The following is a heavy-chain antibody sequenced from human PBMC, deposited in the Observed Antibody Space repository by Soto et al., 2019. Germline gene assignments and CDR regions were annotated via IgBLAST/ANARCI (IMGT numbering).Heavy chain of an antibody. V-gene: IGHV1-18*01. D-gene: IGHD6-13*01. CDR1: GYTFISYG. CDR2: ISAYSGDT. Sequence: QVQLVQSGAEVKKPGASVKVSCKASGYTFISYGISWVRQAPGQGLEWMGWISAYSGDTIYAQKFQGRVTLTTDTSTSTGYMELRSLRFDDTAVYFCAKEGRGLAAADNWFGPWGQGTLVIVSS. CDR3: AKEGRGLAAADNWFGP. J-gene: IGHJ5*02.